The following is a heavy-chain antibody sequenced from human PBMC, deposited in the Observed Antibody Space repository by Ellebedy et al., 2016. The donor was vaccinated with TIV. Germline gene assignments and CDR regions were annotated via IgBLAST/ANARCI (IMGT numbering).Heavy chain of an antibody. V-gene: IGHV3-7*03. CDR2: INEDGSKE. Sequence: PGGSLRLSCAASGFTFSNYWMSWVRQAPGKGLEWVANINEDGSKEYYVDSVKGRFTISRDNAKNSLYLRMISLRAEDTAVYYCAKDIASYDHYGMDVWGLGTTVIVSS. CDR1: GFTFSNYW. CDR3: AKDIASYDHYGMDV. J-gene: IGHJ6*02. D-gene: IGHD2-15*01.